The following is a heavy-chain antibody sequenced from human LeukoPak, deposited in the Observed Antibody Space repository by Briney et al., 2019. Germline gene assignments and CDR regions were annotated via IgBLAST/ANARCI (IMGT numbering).Heavy chain of an antibody. D-gene: IGHD2-2*01. CDR3: ARPKYCSSSSCSNWFDP. CDR1: GGSISSSSYY. CDR2: IYYSGIT. V-gene: IGHV4-39*01. Sequence: SETLSLTCTVSGGSISSSSYYWGWIRQPPGKGLEWIGSIYYSGITYYNPPLKSRVTISIDTSKNQFSLRLSSVTAADTAVYYCARPKYCSSSSCSNWFDPWGRGTLVTVSS. J-gene: IGHJ5*02.